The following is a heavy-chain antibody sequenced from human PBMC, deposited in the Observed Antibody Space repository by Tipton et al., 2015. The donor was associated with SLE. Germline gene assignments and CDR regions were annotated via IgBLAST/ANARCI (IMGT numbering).Heavy chain of an antibody. CDR3: AREGIGSGWNYFDY. V-gene: IGHV4-38-2*02. CDR2: IYYTGST. J-gene: IGHJ4*02. Sequence: GLVKPSETLSVICAVSGDSISSGYYWGWIRQPPGKGLEWIGSIYYTGSTKYNPSLESRVTISVDTSKNQFSLKLSSVSAADTAVYYCAREGIGSGWNYFDYWGQGTLVTVSS. CDR1: GDSISSGYY. D-gene: IGHD6-19*01.